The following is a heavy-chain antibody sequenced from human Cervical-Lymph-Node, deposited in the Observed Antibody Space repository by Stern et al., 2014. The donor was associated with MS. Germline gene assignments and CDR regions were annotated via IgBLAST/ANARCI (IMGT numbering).Heavy chain of an antibody. D-gene: IGHD6-13*01. J-gene: IGHJ4*02. V-gene: IGHV3-33*01. Sequence: DQLVESGGGVVQPGRSLRLSCAASGFSFSRYAMHWVRQAPGKGLEWVALLWYDGSNPYYADSVTGRFTISRDNFKNTLYLQMNSLRAEDTAVYYCASAYSSSHYYFDYWGQGTLVTVSS. CDR3: ASAYSSSHYYFDY. CDR1: GFSFSRYA. CDR2: LWYDGSNP.